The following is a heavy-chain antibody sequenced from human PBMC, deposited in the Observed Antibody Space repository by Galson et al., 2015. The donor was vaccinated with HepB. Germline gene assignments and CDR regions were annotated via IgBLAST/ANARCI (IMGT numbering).Heavy chain of an antibody. CDR2: ISGSGGST. J-gene: IGHJ4*02. CDR1: GFTFSNYA. Sequence: SLRLSCAASGFTFSNYAMTWVRQAPGKGLEWVSVISGSGGSTYHADSVKGRFTIPRDNSKNTLYLQMNSLRVDDTALYYCAKLSVIAVAGHGDFDYWGQGTLVTVSS. CDR3: AKLSVIAVAGHGDFDY. V-gene: IGHV3-23*01. D-gene: IGHD6-19*01.